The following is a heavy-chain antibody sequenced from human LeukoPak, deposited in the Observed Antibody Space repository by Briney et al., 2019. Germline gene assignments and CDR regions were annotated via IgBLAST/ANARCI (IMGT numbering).Heavy chain of an antibody. Sequence: GGSLRLSCVASGLNFSTHSMNWVRQAPGKGLEWISYITSSSSTIHYADSVKGRFTISRDNAKNSLYLQMNSLRDEDTAVYYCASDRLGWGQGTLVTVSS. V-gene: IGHV3-48*02. CDR2: ITSSSSTI. CDR1: GLNFSTHS. CDR3: ASDRLG. J-gene: IGHJ4*02. D-gene: IGHD4-11*01.